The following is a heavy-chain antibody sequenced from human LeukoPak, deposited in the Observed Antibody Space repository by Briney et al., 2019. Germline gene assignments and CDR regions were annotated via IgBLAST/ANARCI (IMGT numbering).Heavy chain of an antibody. Sequence: SETLSLTCTVSGGSINSGSYYWGWIRQPPEKGLEWIGNIYYSGSTYYNPSLKSRVTISVDTSKNQFSLRLSSVTAADTAVYYCARLPTFDAFDIWGQGTMVTVSS. V-gene: IGHV4-39*01. D-gene: IGHD2/OR15-2a*01. J-gene: IGHJ3*02. CDR2: IYYSGST. CDR1: GGSINSGSYY. CDR3: ARLPTFDAFDI.